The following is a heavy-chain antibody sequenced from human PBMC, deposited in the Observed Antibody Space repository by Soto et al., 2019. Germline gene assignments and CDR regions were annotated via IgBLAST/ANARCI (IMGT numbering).Heavy chain of an antibody. D-gene: IGHD3-10*01. CDR1: GFTFSSYA. V-gene: IGHV3-23*01. J-gene: IGHJ4*02. CDR2: ISGSGTYT. CDR3: ARRGENNNYFQY. Sequence: EVQLLESGGGLVQPGGSLRLSCAASGFTFSSYAVSWVRQPPGTGLDWVSTISGSGTYTYYADSVKGRFTISRDYSQNTVLLEMNSLRAEDTAIYYCARRGENNNYFQYCGLGTLFTVSS.